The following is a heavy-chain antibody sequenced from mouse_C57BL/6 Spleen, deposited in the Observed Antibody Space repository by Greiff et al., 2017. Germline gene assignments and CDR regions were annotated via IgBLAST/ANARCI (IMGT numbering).Heavy chain of an antibody. CDR1: GFSLSTFGMG. CDR3: ARIDRDYGSSYWYFDV. CDR2: IWWDDDK. J-gene: IGHJ1*03. D-gene: IGHD1-1*01. Sequence: QVTLKVSGPGILQPSQTLSLTCSFSGFSLSTFGMGVGWIRQPSGKGLEWLAHIWWDDDKYYNPALKSRLTISKDTSKNQVFLKIANVDTADTATYYCARIDRDYGSSYWYFDVWGTGTTVTVSS. V-gene: IGHV8-8*01.